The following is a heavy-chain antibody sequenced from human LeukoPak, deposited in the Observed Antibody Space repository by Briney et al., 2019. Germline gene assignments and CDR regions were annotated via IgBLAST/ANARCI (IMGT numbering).Heavy chain of an antibody. Sequence: PLETLSLTCAVYGGSPCGYYWSWISEPPGKGLEWIGEVNHSGSTNYNPSPTSRVTISVDTSKNQFSLKLSSVTAADTAVYYCAGGSRRPSTGLYYYGMDVWGKGTTVTVSS. CDR1: GGSPCGYY. V-gene: IGHV4-34*01. J-gene: IGHJ6*04. D-gene: IGHD2-2*01. CDR3: AGGSRRPSTGLYYYGMDV. CDR2: VNHSGST.